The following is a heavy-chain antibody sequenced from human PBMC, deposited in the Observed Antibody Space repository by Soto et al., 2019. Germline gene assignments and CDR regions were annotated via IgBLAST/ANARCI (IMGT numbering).Heavy chain of an antibody. CDR2: INTDGSST. D-gene: IGHD5-12*01. CDR1: GFTFSNAW. CDR3: ARFSAPYGGYDPFDI. Sequence: GGSLRLSCAASGFTFSNAWINWVRQAPGKGLVWVSRINTDGSSTTYADSVKGRFTISRDNAKNTLYLQMNSLRAEDTAIYYCARFSAPYGGYDPFDIWGQGTMVTVSS. J-gene: IGHJ3*02. V-gene: IGHV3-74*01.